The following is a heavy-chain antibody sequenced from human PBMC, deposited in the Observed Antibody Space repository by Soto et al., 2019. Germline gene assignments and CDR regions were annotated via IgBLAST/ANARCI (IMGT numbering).Heavy chain of an antibody. CDR2: IYYSGST. D-gene: IGHD2-2*01. CDR1: GGSISSYY. CDR3: ARVQIDCSSTSCYSDAFDI. Sequence: TLSLTCTVSGGSISSYYWSWIRQPPGKGLEWIGYIYYSGSTNYNPSLKSRVTISVDTSKNQFSLKLSSVTAADTAVYYCARVQIDCSSTSCYSDAFDICGQGPMVTVSS. V-gene: IGHV4-59*01. J-gene: IGHJ3*02.